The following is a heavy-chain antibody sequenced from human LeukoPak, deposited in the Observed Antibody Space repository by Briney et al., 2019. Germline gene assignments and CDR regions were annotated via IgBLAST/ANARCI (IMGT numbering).Heavy chain of an antibody. Sequence: ASVKVSCKASGYTFTGYYMHWVRQAPGQGLEWMGWISAYNGNTNYAQKLQGRVTMTTDTSTSTAYMELRSLRSDDTAVYYCARVDDYSNLFDYWGQGTLVTVSS. CDR3: ARVDDYSNLFDY. CDR2: ISAYNGNT. V-gene: IGHV1-18*04. D-gene: IGHD4-11*01. CDR1: GYTFTGYY. J-gene: IGHJ4*02.